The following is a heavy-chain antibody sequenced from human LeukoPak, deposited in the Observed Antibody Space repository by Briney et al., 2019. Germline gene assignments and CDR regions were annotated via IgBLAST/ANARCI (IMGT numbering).Heavy chain of an antibody. Sequence: PSETLSLTCAVYGGSFSGYYWGWIRQPPGKGLEWIGEINHSGSTNYNPSLKSRVTLSVDTCKNQFSLKLSSVTAADTAVYYCARRGGSGSYYKATDDYWGQGTLVTVSS. D-gene: IGHD3-10*01. CDR1: GGSFSGYY. CDR3: ARRGGSGSYYKATDDY. CDR2: INHSGST. V-gene: IGHV4-34*01. J-gene: IGHJ4*02.